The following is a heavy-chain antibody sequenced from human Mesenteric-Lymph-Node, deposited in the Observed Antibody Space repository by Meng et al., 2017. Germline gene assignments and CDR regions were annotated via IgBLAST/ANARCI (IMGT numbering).Heavy chain of an antibody. CDR1: GYTFTSYG. J-gene: IGHJ3*02. V-gene: IGHV1-18*01. CDR2: INAYNGNT. Sequence: ASVKVSCKASGYTFTSYGIRWVRQAPGQGLEWMGWINAYNGNTNYAQKLQGRVTMTKDTSMSTAYMELSRLRSDGTAVYYCARDIDLAVAGWFTGAFDIWGQGTLVTVSS. D-gene: IGHD6-19*01. CDR3: ARDIDLAVAGWFTGAFDI.